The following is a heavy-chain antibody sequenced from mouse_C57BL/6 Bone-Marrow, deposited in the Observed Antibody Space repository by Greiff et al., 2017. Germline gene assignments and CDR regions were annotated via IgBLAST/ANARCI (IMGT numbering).Heavy chain of an antibody. CDR1: GYAFSSSW. CDR2: IYPGDGDT. V-gene: IGHV1-82*01. Sequence: QVQLQQSGPELVKPGASVKISCKASGYAFSSSWMNWVKQRPGKGLEWIGRIYPGDGDTNYNGKFKGKATLTADKSSSTAYMQLSSLTSEDSAVYFCARVRDYGSSYWYFDVWGTGTTVTVSS. J-gene: IGHJ1*03. D-gene: IGHD1-1*01. CDR3: ARVRDYGSSYWYFDV.